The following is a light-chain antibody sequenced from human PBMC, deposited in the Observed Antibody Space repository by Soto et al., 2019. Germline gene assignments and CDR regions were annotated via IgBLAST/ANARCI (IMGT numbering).Light chain of an antibody. CDR1: SSDVGAYNY. V-gene: IGLV2-8*01. J-gene: IGLJ1*01. CDR2: EVN. CDR3: TSHAGTINFPYI. Sequence: QSALTQPPSASGSPGQSVTISCTGTSSDVGAYNYVSWYQHHLGKAPKLLVYEVNKRPSGVPDRFSGSRSGNTASLTVSGLQAEDEADYYCTSHAGTINFPYIFGTGTKVTVL.